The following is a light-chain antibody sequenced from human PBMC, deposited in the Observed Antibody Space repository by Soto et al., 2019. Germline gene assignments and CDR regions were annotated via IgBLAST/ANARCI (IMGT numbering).Light chain of an antibody. CDR3: EQRSNWT. V-gene: IGKV3-11*01. Sequence: EIVLTQSPATLSLSPGERATLSCRASQRVSRYLAWYQQKPGQAPRLLIYDAYNMATGIPARFSGSGSGTDFTLTLSSLEREDFAVYYCEQRSNWTFGQGNKLDI. CDR1: QRVSRY. J-gene: IGKJ1*01. CDR2: DAY.